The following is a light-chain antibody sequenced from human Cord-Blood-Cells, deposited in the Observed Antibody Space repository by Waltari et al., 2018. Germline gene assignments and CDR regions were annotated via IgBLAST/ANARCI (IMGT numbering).Light chain of an antibody. Sequence: QSALPQPASVSGSPGQSTPISCTGTSSAVGGYNYTSWYQQHPGKAPKLMIYDVSNRPSGVSNRFSGSKSGYTASLTISGLQAEDEADYYCSSYTSSSTWVFGGGTKLTVL. CDR1: SSAVGGYNY. J-gene: IGLJ3*02. CDR2: DVS. V-gene: IGLV2-14*03. CDR3: SSYTSSSTWV.